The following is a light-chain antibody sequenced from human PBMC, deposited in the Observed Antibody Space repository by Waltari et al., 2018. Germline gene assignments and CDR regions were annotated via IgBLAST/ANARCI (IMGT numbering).Light chain of an antibody. CDR2: KTS. V-gene: IGKV1-5*03. CDR1: QNINVW. Sequence: DIQMTQSPSTLSASLGDRVTITCRASQNINVWLAWYQQKPGKAPSLLLYKTSNLHNGVPSRFSGSGSGTEFTLTISSLQPDDFATYACQQYFTYPWTFGQGTKVEIK. CDR3: QQYFTYPWT. J-gene: IGKJ1*01.